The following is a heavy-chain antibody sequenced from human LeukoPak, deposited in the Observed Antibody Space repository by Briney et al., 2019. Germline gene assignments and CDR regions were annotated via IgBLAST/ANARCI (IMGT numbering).Heavy chain of an antibody. J-gene: IGHJ4*02. CDR3: ATGKGDILTGYPHLDY. Sequence: ASVKVSCKASGYTFTGYYMHWVRQAPGQGLAWMGWINPNSGGTNYAQKFQGRVTMTRDTSISTAYMELSRLRSDDTAGYYCATGKGDILTGYPHLDYWGQGTLVTVSS. CDR2: INPNSGGT. V-gene: IGHV1-2*02. D-gene: IGHD3-9*01. CDR1: GYTFTGYY.